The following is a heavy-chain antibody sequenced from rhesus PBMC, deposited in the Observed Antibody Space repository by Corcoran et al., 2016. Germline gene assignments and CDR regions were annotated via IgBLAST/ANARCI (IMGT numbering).Heavy chain of an antibody. D-gene: IGHD3-28*01. CDR2: IYGSGSST. Sequence: QLQLQESGPGLVKPSETLSVTCAVSGGSISSSYWSWIRQAPGKGLEWVGYIYGSGSSTNYNPSPKSRVTLSVDTSKNQLSLKLSSVTAADTAVYYCASGFGYYYDSAPTGYFDLWGPGTPITISS. V-gene: IGHV4-169*02. J-gene: IGHJ2*01. CDR3: ASGFGYYYDSAPTGYFDL. CDR1: GGSISSSY.